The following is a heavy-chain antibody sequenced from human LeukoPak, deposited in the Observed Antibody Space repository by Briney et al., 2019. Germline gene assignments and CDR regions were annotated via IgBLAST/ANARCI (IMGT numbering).Heavy chain of an antibody. Sequence: PGGSLRLSCAASGFTFSTSWMSWVRQVPGKGLEWVANIKKDGSETYYVDSVKGRFTISRDNAKISLYLQMNSLRAEDTAMYYCARGRYSGTTYYFDYWAWEPWSPSPQ. CDR2: IKKDGSET. CDR3: ARGRYSGTTYYFDY. CDR1: GFTFSTSW. D-gene: IGHD5-12*01. J-gene: IGHJ4*02. V-gene: IGHV3-7*03.